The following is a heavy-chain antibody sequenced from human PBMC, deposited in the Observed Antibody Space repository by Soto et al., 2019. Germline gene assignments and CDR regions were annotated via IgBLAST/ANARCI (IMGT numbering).Heavy chain of an antibody. CDR2: INHSGNT. J-gene: IGHJ5*02. CDR1: GGSFSGYY. V-gene: IGHV4-34*01. Sequence: QVQLQQWGAGLLKPSETLSLTCAVYGGSFSGYYWTWIRQPPGKGLEWIGEINHSGNTNYNPNLKITVTISVDTSKNHFSLKLSSVTAAATAVYSCARGDGETWFDHWGQGTLVTVSS. CDR3: ARGDGETWFDH.